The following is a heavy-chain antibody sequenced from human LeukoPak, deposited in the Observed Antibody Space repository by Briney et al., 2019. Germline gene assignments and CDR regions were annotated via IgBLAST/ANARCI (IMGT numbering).Heavy chain of an antibody. Sequence: SETLSLTCAVSSGSLSGYSWGWIRQPPGKGLEWVGEISHSGITNYNASLKSRVTISLKKSESQFSLMLSSVTAADTAVYYCTRQSVTVTPIDYWSQGTLVTVSS. CDR2: ISHSGIT. J-gene: IGHJ4*02. D-gene: IGHD4-17*01. V-gene: IGHV4-34*01. CDR3: TRQSVTVTPIDY. CDR1: SGSLSGYS.